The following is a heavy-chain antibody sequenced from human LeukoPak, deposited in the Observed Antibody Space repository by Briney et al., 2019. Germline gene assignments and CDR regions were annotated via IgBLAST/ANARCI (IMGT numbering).Heavy chain of an antibody. V-gene: IGHV4-4*07. CDR2: IYTSGST. J-gene: IGHJ3*02. CDR3: AREPLGGAAAGTTTGAFDI. Sequence: PSETLSLTCTVSGGSISSYYWSWIRQPAGKGLEWIGRIYTSGSTNYNPSLKSRVTMSVDTSKNQFSLKLSSVTAADTAVYYCAREPLGGAAAGTTTGAFDIWGQGTMVTVSS. CDR1: GGSISSYY. D-gene: IGHD6-13*01.